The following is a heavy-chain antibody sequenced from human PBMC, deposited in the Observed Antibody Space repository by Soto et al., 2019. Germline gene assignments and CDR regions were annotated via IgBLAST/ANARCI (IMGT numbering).Heavy chain of an antibody. Sequence: SETLSFTCDVYGGSFNRYYWNWIRQPPGKGLEWLGEINHSGSTNYNPSLESRVTISLDTSKTQFSLKLTSVTAADTAVYYCARGEGRLVGTWFDPWGQGTLVTVSS. CDR2: INHSGST. CDR1: GGSFNRYY. J-gene: IGHJ5*02. V-gene: IGHV4-34*01. D-gene: IGHD1-7*01. CDR3: ARGEGRLVGTWFDP.